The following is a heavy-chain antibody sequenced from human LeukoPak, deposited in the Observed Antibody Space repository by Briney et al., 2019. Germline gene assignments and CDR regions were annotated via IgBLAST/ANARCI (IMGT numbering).Heavy chain of an antibody. V-gene: IGHV4-34*01. CDR2: INHSGGA. CDR1: GGSFSAYY. D-gene: IGHD4-17*01. J-gene: IGHJ4*02. Sequence: SETLSLTCAVSGGSFSAYYWTWIRQPPGKGPEWIGEINHSGGANYNPSLKSRVTISLDTSKNQFSLKLSSVTAADTAVYYCARGQGTVTTHWGQGTLVTVSS. CDR3: ARGQGTVTTH.